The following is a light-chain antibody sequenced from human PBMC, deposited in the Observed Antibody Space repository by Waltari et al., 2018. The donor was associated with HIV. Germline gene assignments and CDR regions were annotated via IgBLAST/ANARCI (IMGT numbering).Light chain of an antibody. V-gene: IGLV2-11*01. CDR3: CSYAGRYTLI. CDR1: SRDVIDYSN. J-gene: IGLJ2*01. CDR2: DVS. Sequence: QSALTQPRSVSGSPGQPASTPCTGTSRDVIDYSNVSWYQQHPGQAPKFMIYDVSKRPSGVPDRFSGSKSGNTASLTISGLQAEDEADYYCCSYAGRYTLIFGGGTKLTVL.